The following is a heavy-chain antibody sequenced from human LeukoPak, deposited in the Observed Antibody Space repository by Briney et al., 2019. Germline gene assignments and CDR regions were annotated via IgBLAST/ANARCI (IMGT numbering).Heavy chain of an antibody. Sequence: ASVKVSCKASGYTFTGYYMHWVRQAPGQGLEWMGWINPNSGGTNYAQKFQGRVTMTRDTPISTAYMELSRLRSDDTAVYYCARGGDYYYDSSGYLIDYWGQGTLVTVSS. D-gene: IGHD3-22*01. CDR2: INPNSGGT. CDR3: ARGGDYYYDSSGYLIDY. V-gene: IGHV1-2*02. CDR1: GYTFTGYY. J-gene: IGHJ4*02.